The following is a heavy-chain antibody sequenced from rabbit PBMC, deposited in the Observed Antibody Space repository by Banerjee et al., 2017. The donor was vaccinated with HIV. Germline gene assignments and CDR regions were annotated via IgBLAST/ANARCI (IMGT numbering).Heavy chain of an antibody. CDR1: GFSFSSGYY. Sequence: QSLEESGGGLVQPEGSLTLTCTASGFSFSSGYYMCWVRQAPGKGLEWIACIYAGSTGTTHYASWAKGRFTISKTSSTTVTLQMTSLTAADTATYFCARGADIDYFNLWGQGTLVTVS. J-gene: IGHJ4*01. V-gene: IGHV1S40*01. CDR2: IYAGSTGTT. CDR3: ARGADIDYFNL. D-gene: IGHD4-2*01.